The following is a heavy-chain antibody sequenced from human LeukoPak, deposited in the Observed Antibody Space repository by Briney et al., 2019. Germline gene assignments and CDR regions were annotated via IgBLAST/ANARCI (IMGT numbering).Heavy chain of an antibody. CDR2: ISSSGSTV. Sequence: GGSLRLSCAASGFTFSSYEMNWVRQAPGKGLEWVSYISSSGSTVYYADSVKGRFTISRDNAKNSLYLQMNSLRAEDTAVYYCARVPKELGYVGAFDIWGQGTMVTVSS. CDR1: GFTFSSYE. D-gene: IGHD1-26*01. J-gene: IGHJ3*02. V-gene: IGHV3-48*03. CDR3: ARVPKELGYVGAFDI.